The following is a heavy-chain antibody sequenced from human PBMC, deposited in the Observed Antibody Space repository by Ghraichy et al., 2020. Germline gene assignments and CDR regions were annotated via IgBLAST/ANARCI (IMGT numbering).Heavy chain of an antibody. Sequence: GGSLRLSCAASGFTFSSYSMNWVRQAPGKGLEWVSYISSSSSTIYYADSVKGRFTISRDNAKNSLYLQMNSLRDEDTAVYYCARADRGTDYDILTGAGDYWGQGTLVTVSS. J-gene: IGHJ4*02. CDR1: GFTFSSYS. CDR3: ARADRGTDYDILTGAGDY. V-gene: IGHV3-48*02. D-gene: IGHD3-9*01. CDR2: ISSSSSTI.